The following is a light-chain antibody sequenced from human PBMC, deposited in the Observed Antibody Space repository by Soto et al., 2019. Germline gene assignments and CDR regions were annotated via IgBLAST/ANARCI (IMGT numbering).Light chain of an antibody. CDR3: QQYYSTPIT. CDR2: WAS. J-gene: IGKJ5*01. V-gene: IGKV4-1*01. CDR1: QSVLYSSNHKNY. Sequence: DIVMTQSPDSLSVSLGERATINCKSSQSVLYSSNHKNYLAWYQQKPGQHPTLLIYWASTRESGVPDRFSGSGSGTDCTLTISRLQAEDLAVYYCQQYYSTPITFGQGTRLEIK.